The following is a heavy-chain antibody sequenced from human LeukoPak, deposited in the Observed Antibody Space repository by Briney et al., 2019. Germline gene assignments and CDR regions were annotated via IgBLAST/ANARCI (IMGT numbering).Heavy chain of an antibody. CDR2: FDPEDGET. D-gene: IGHD5-12*01. CDR3: ARKTIAGGYNWFDP. CDR1: GYTLTELS. V-gene: IGHV1-24*01. J-gene: IGHJ5*02. Sequence: ASVKVSCKVSGYTLTELSMHWVRQAPGKGLEWMGGFDPEDGETIYAQKFQGRVTMTEDTSTDTAYMELSSLRSDDTAVYYCARKTIAGGYNWFDPWGQGTLVTVSS.